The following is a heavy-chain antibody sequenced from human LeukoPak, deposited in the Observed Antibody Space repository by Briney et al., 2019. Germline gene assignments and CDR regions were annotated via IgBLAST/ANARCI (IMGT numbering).Heavy chain of an antibody. Sequence: PGGSLRLSCAASGFTLSSYSMSWVRQAPGKGLEWVSSIRGSGTGTHYADSVKGRFTISRDNSKNTLYLQMNSLKVEDTAVYYCAKVQGWGTGYFFDSWGQGTLVTVSS. D-gene: IGHD3-16*01. V-gene: IGHV3-23*01. J-gene: IGHJ4*02. CDR2: IRGSGTGT. CDR3: AKVQGWGTGYFFDS. CDR1: GFTLSSYS.